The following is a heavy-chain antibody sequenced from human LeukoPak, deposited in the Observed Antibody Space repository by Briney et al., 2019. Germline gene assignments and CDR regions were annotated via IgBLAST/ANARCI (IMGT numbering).Heavy chain of an antibody. CDR1: GGSISSYY. V-gene: IGHV4-59*01. Sequence: SETLSLTCTVSGGSISSYYWSWIRQPPGKGLEWIGYVYYSGSTNYNPSLKSRVTISVDTSKNQFSLKLSSVTAADTAVYYCARDHKDPSCYYYGMDVWGQGTTVNLFS. CDR3: ARDHKDPSCYYYGMDV. D-gene: IGHD6-6*01. CDR2: VYYSGST. J-gene: IGHJ6*02.